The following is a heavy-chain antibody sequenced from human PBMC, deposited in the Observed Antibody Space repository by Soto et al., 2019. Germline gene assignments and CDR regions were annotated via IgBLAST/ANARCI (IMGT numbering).Heavy chain of an antibody. CDR1: GGSISSGDYY. V-gene: IGHV4-30-4*01. CDR3: AIAPLSEYSSSSFDY. D-gene: IGHD6-6*01. CDR2: IYYSGST. J-gene: IGHJ4*02. Sequence: SETLSLTCTVSGGSISSGDYYWSWIRQPPGKGLEWIGYIYYSGSTYYNPSLKSRVTISVDTSKNQFSLKLSSVTAADTAVYYCAIAPLSEYSSSSFDYWGQGTLVSVSS.